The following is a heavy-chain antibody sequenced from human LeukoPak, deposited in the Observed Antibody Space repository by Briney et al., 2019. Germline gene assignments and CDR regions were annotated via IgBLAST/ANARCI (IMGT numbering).Heavy chain of an antibody. D-gene: IGHD3-10*01. Sequence: GGSLRLSCVASGFTFSTYAMHWVRQAPGKGLEWVAVISYDGTNKDYADAVKGRFTISRDNSQNTLYPQMSSLRAADTAVYYCARGDGRNYGSSMDVWAQGTTVTVSS. V-gene: IGHV3-30-3*01. CDR2: ISYDGTNK. CDR1: GFTFSTYA. CDR3: ARGDGRNYGSSMDV. J-gene: IGHJ6*02.